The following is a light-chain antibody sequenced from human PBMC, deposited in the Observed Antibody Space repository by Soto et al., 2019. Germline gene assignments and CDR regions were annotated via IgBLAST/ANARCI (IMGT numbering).Light chain of an antibody. CDR2: WAS. Sequence: DIVMSQSPDSLAVSLGERTTIDCKSSQSLLYNSNNRNYLAWYQQKPGQPPKLLIHWASTRESGVPDRFSGSGSGTDFTLTISSLQAEDVALYYCQQYLITPPTFGQGTKVEIK. CDR3: QQYLITPPT. J-gene: IGKJ1*01. V-gene: IGKV4-1*01. CDR1: QSLLYNSNNRNY.